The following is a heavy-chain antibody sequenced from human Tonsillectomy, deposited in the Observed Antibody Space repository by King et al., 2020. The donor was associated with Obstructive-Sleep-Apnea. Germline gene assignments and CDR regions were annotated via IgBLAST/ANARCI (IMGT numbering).Heavy chain of an antibody. J-gene: IGHJ5*02. V-gene: IGHV2-5*02. CDR3: ARSWGYSSSWPWFDP. CDR2: MYWDYDK. Sequence: TLKESGPTLVKPTQTLTLTCTFSGFSLSTSGVGVGWIRQPPGKALEWLALMYWDYDKRYSPSRKSRINLTKDTAKNQVVLTMTYKDPVDTATYYCARSWGYSSSWPWFDPWRQGTLVTVSS. D-gene: IGHD6-13*01. CDR1: GFSLSTSGVG.